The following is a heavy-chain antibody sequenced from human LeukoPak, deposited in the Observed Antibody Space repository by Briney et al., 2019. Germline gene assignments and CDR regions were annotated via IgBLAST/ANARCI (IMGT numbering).Heavy chain of an antibody. CDR3: ARDYGSPEYYYGMDV. Sequence: SETLSLTCTVSGGSISSGGYYWSWIRQHPGKGLEWIGYIDDSGSTYYNPSLKSRVTISVDTSKNQFSLKLSSVTAADTAVYYCARDYGSPEYYYGMDVWGQGTTVTVSS. V-gene: IGHV4-31*03. CDR1: GGSISSGGYY. CDR2: IDDSGST. J-gene: IGHJ6*02. D-gene: IGHD3-10*01.